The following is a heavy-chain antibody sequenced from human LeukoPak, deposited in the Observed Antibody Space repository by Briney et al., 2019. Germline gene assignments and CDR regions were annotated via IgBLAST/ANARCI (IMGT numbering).Heavy chain of an antibody. CDR3: ARHRSDTGGKKGVNWFDP. CDR1: GGSIKNYY. Sequence: PSETLSLTCSVSGGSIKNYYWSWIRQPPGKGLEWLGNIYLGGTTDYNSSLKSRLTISVDTFKNQLSLNLQSVTAADTATYYCARHRSDTGGKKGVNWFDPWGQGTLVTVSS. V-gene: IGHV4-59*01. CDR2: IYLGGTT. J-gene: IGHJ5*02. D-gene: IGHD4-23*01.